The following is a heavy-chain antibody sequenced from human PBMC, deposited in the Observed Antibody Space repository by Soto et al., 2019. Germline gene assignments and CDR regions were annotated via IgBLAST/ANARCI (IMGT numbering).Heavy chain of an antibody. J-gene: IGHJ4*02. CDR1: GFSFHTYA. Sequence: GGSLRLSCAASGFSFHTYAMSWVRQPPGKGLEWVSAISGSGGNTYYADSVKGRFTISRDNSMKMLFLQMTSLRAEDTAVYCCAKDFDSSAYYFFDDWGQGTPVTVSS. D-gene: IGHD3-22*01. CDR2: ISGSGGNT. CDR3: AKDFDSSAYYFFDD. V-gene: IGHV3-23*01.